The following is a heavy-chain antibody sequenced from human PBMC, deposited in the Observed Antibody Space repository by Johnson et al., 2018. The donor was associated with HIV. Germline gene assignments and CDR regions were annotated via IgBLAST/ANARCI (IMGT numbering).Heavy chain of an antibody. J-gene: IGHJ3*02. Sequence: MQLVESGGGLVQSGGSLRLSCGASGFSVSNTYMNWVRQAPGKGLEWVSVIYSSGSTYYTDSVKGRFTTSRDNSKNTVYLQMNSLRAEDTAVYYCARDTVRGELELPDGFDIWGQGTMVTVSS. V-gene: IGHV3-66*01. CDR1: GFSVSNTY. CDR3: ARDTVRGELELPDGFDI. D-gene: IGHD1-7*01. CDR2: IYSSGST.